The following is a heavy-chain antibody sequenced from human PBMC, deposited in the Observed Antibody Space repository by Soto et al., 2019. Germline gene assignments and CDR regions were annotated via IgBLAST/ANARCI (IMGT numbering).Heavy chain of an antibody. D-gene: IGHD3-3*01. V-gene: IGHV4-31*03. CDR1: GGSISSGGYY. Sequence: SETLSLTCTVSGGSISSGGYYWSWIRQHPGKGLEWIGYIYYSGSTYYNPSLKSRVTISVDTSKNQFSLKLSSVTAADTAVYYCARDGRRIFGLNPWGQGTLVTVSS. J-gene: IGHJ5*02. CDR2: IYYSGST. CDR3: ARDGRRIFGLNP.